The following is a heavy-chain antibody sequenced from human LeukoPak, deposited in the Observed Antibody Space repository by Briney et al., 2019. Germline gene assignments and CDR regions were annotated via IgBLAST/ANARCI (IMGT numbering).Heavy chain of an antibody. V-gene: IGHV1-58*02. CDR3: AADQNYDILTGYYEFDP. CDR1: GFTFTSSA. CDR2: IVVGSGNT. D-gene: IGHD3-9*01. J-gene: IGHJ5*02. Sequence: GASVKVSCKASGFTFTSSAMQWVRQARGQRLEWIGWIVVGSGNTNYAQKFQERVTITRDMSTSTAYMELSSLRSEDTAVYYCAADQNYDILTGYYEFDPWGQGTLVTVSS.